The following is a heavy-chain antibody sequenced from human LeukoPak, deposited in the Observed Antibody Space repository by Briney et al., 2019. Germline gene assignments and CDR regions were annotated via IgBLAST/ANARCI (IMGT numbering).Heavy chain of an antibody. CDR3: ARLSGGSLDWNDVLDYYYYMDV. Sequence: ASVKVSCKASGYTFTSYGISWVRQAPGQGLEWMGWISAYNGNTNYAQKLQGRVTITADESTSTAYMELSSLRSEDTAVYYCARLSGGSLDWNDVLDYYYYMDVWGKGTTVTVSS. CDR2: ISAYNGNT. J-gene: IGHJ6*03. V-gene: IGHV1-18*01. D-gene: IGHD1-1*01. CDR1: GYTFTSYG.